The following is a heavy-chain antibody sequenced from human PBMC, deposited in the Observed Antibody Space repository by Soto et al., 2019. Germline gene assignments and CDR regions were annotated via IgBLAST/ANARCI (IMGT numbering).Heavy chain of an antibody. J-gene: IGHJ6*03. D-gene: IGHD2-2*01. V-gene: IGHV1-18*01. CDR2: ISAYNGNA. CDR3: ARSSSSRGSSSYYYMDV. Sequence: ASVKVSCKASGYTFTSYGISWVRQAPGQGLEWMGWISAYNGNANYAQKLQGRVTMTTDTSTSTAYMELRSLRSDDTAVYYCARSSSSRGSSSYYYMDVWGKGTTVTVSS. CDR1: GYTFTSYG.